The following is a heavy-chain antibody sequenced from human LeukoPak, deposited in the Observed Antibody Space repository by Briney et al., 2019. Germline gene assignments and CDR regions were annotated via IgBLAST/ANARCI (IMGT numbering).Heavy chain of an antibody. CDR2: IWYSGST. CDR1: GRSISSSSYY. CDR3: ARRMMLAMIGFLDC. J-gene: IGHJ4*02. Sequence: SETLSLTCSISGRSISSSSYYWGWIPQPPGKGLERTGSIWYSGSTYYNPYLNNRVTISVHTSKNQFSLKVSPWNGGDIAVVYCARRMMLAMIGFLDCWLQGRMVGVSS. V-gene: IGHV4-39*01. D-gene: IGHD5-12*01.